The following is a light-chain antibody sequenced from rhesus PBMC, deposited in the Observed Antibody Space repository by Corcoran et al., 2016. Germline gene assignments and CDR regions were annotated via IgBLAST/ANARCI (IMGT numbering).Light chain of an antibody. CDR3: MQGTHRPYT. Sequence: DVVLTQSPLSLSITPGQPASISCRSSQSLVYSDGKIYLTWLQQKPGQPPRHLIYQVSTRDSGVPDRFSGRGAGTDFTLKISRVEAEDVGLYYCMQGTHRPYTFGQGTKVEIK. CDR1: QSLVYSDGKIY. V-gene: IGKV2S8*01. J-gene: IGKJ2*01. CDR2: QVS.